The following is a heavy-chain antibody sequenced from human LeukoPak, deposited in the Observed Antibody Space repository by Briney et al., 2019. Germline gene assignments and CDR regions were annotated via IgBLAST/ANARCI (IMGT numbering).Heavy chain of an antibody. CDR1: GFTVSSIH. CDR3: ARGAMIVVADDAFDI. D-gene: IGHD3-22*01. J-gene: IGHJ3*02. CDR2: TYTGGNS. Sequence: GGSLRLSCAASGFTVSSIHMVWVRQAPGKGLEWVSVTYTGGNSYYADSVKGRFTISRDNSKNTLYLQMNSLRAEDTAVYYCARGAMIVVADDAFDIWGQGTMVTVSS. V-gene: IGHV3-53*05.